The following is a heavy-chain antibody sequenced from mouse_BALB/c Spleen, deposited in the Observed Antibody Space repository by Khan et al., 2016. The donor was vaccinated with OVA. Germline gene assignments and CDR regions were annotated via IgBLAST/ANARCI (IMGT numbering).Heavy chain of an antibody. V-gene: IGHV5-6-5*01. J-gene: IGHJ4*01. CDR3: TRLVDY. Sequence: EVKLEESGGGLVKPGGSLKLSCAASGFTFSSYAVSWVRQTPEKRLEWVASISSGGSTYYPASVKGRFTISRDDARNILYLQMSSLRSEDTAMYYCTRLVDYWGQGTSVTVSS. CDR2: ISSGGST. CDR1: GFTFSSYA.